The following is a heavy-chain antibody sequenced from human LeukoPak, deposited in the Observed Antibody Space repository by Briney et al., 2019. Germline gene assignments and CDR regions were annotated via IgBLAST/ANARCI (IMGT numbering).Heavy chain of an antibody. CDR1: GYTFTSYY. J-gene: IGHJ4*02. Sequence: ASVKVSCKASGYTFTSYYMHWVRQAPGQGLEWMGIINPSGGSTSYAQKFQGRVTMTRDTSTSTVYMELSSLRSEDTAVYYCARDWENYYDSSGYFPSPPWFDYWGQGTLVTVSS. CDR2: INPSGGST. CDR3: ARDWENYYDSSGYFPSPPWFDY. D-gene: IGHD3-22*01. V-gene: IGHV1-46*01.